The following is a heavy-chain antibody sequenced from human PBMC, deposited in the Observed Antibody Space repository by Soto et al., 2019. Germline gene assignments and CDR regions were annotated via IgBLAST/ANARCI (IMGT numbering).Heavy chain of an antibody. CDR1: DGTLMCAAYS. Sequence: LSLTCVVSDGTLMCAAYSLNWLRPPPGKGLELIGYIFPSGTTYYNPSLKSRVTISIDVSKNQFSLSLSSVTAADTAVYYCARQCYYDSSGYYYIDYWGQGNLVTVSA. CDR3: ARQCYYDSSGYYYIDY. V-gene: IGHV4-30-2*01. J-gene: IGHJ4*02. D-gene: IGHD3-22*01. CDR2: IFPSGTT.